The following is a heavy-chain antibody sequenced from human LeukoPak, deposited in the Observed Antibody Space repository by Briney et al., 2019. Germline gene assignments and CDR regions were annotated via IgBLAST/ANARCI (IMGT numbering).Heavy chain of an antibody. J-gene: IGHJ4*02. D-gene: IGHD2-2*01. CDR3: ARGIRDIVVVPAAMLHY. Sequence: GGSLRLSCAASGFTFDDYAMYWVRQAPGKGLEWVSGISWNSGTRGYADSVKGRFTISRDNAKNSLYLQMNSLRAEDTAVYYCARGIRDIVVVPAAMLHYWGQGTLVTVSS. V-gene: IGHV3-9*01. CDR2: ISWNSGTR. CDR1: GFTFDDYA.